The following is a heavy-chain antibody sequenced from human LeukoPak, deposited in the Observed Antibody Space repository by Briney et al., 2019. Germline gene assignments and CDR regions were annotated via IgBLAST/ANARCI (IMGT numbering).Heavy chain of an antibody. CDR2: IYYSGST. Sequence: SETLSLTCTVSGGSINSYYWSWVRQPPGKGMEYIGYIYYSGSTNYNTSLKSRVTISVTTSKNQFSLKLSSVTAADTALYYCARGHYDSSGYYWPGLFDYWGQGTLVTVSS. CDR1: GGSINSYY. V-gene: IGHV4-59*01. CDR3: ARGHYDSSGYYWPGLFDY. J-gene: IGHJ4*02. D-gene: IGHD3-22*01.